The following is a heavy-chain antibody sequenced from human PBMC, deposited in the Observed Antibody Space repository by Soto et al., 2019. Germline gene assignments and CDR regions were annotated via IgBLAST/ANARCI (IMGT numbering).Heavy chain of an antibody. CDR1: GYTFTSYG. CDR3: ARTPPYYYDSSGYYADY. Sequence: QVQLVQSGAEVKKPGASVKVSCKASGYTFTSYGISWVRQARGQGLEWMGWISAYNGNTNYAQKLQGRVTMTTDTSTSTAYMELRSLRSDDTAVYYCARTPPYYYDSSGYYADYWGQGTLVTVSS. CDR2: ISAYNGNT. V-gene: IGHV1-18*01. D-gene: IGHD3-22*01. J-gene: IGHJ4*02.